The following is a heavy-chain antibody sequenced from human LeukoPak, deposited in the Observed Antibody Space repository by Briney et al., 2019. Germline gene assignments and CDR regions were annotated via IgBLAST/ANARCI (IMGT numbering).Heavy chain of an antibody. V-gene: IGHV4-61*02. J-gene: IGHJ6*03. CDR2: IYTSGST. D-gene: IGHD6-13*01. CDR1: GGSISSGSYY. Sequence: PSETLSLTCTVSGGSISSGSYYWSWIRQPAGKGLEWIGRIYTSGSTNYNPSLKSRVTISVDTSKNQFSLKLSSVTAADTAVYYCARGRQQLVDISYYYMDVWGKGTTVTISS. CDR3: ARGRQQLVDISYYYMDV.